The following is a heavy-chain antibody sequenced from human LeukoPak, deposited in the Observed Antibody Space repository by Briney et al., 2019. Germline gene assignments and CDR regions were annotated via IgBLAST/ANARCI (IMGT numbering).Heavy chain of an antibody. CDR3: ARNRLGYCSGGSCWSGFDY. CDR1: GYTFTSYY. V-gene: IGHV1-46*01. D-gene: IGHD2-15*01. CDR2: INPSGGST. J-gene: IGHJ4*02. Sequence: GASVKVSCKASGYTFTSYYMHWVRQAPGQGLEWMGIINPSGGSTSYAQKFQGRVTMTRDTSMSTVYMELSSLRSEDTAVYYCARNRLGYCSGGSCWSGFDYWGQGTLVTVSS.